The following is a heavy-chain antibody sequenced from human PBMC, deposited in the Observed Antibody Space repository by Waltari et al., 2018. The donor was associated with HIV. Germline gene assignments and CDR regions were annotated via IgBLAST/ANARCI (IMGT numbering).Heavy chain of an antibody. J-gene: IGHJ6*03. D-gene: IGHD2-2*01. CDR3: ARLESRSYCSSTSCSGRPGPYMDV. CDR2: ISSSSSYI. V-gene: IGHV3-21*01. CDR1: GFTFSSYS. Sequence: EVQLVESGGGLVKPGGSLRLSCAASGFTFSSYSMNWVRQAPGKGLEWASSISSSSSYIYYADSVKGRFTISRDNAKNSLYLQMNSLRAEDTAVYYCARLESRSYCSSTSCSGRPGPYMDVWGKGTTVTVSS.